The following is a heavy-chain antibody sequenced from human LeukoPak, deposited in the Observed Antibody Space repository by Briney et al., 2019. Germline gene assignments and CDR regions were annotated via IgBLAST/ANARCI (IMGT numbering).Heavy chain of an antibody. Sequence: SETLSLTCTVSGDSITRNYWSWIRQPAAKGLEGIGRIYNSGNTNYSPSLESRVTMSTDTSKNQFSLKLTSVTAADTAVYYCARGSFDSSGYYVFDYWGQGTLVTVSS. V-gene: IGHV4-4*07. J-gene: IGHJ4*02. D-gene: IGHD3-22*01. CDR1: GDSITRNY. CDR3: ARGSFDSSGYYVFDY. CDR2: IYNSGNT.